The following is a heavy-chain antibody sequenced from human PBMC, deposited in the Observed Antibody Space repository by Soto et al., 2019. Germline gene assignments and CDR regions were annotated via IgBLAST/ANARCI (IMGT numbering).Heavy chain of an antibody. Sequence: PSETLSLTCTVSGGSISSYYWSWIRQPPGKGLEWIGYSYYSGSTNYNPSLKSRVTISVDKSKNQFSLKLSSVTAADTAVYYCARAAGYSYGFNYFDYWGQGTLVTVSS. D-gene: IGHD5-18*01. CDR2: SYYSGST. J-gene: IGHJ4*02. CDR1: GGSISSYY. V-gene: IGHV4-59*12. CDR3: ARAAGYSYGFNYFDY.